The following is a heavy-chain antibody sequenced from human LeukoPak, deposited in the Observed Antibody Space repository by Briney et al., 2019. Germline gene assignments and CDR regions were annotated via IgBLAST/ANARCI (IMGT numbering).Heavy chain of an antibody. CDR1: GFTFSIYG. Sequence: GGSLRLSCAASGFTFSIYGMHWVRQAPGKGLECLTFISHDGSNEDYADAVKGRFTISRDNSKNTLYLQMNSLRAEDTAVYYCAKIAYSGSPFYYYYMDVWGKGTTVTVSS. J-gene: IGHJ6*03. CDR2: ISHDGSNE. V-gene: IGHV3-30*18. CDR3: AKIAYSGSPFYYYYMDV. D-gene: IGHD1-26*01.